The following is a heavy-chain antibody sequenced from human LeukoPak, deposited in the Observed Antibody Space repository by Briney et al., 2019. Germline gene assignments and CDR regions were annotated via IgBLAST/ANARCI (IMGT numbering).Heavy chain of an antibody. V-gene: IGHV4-39*07. CDR2: IFYSGST. Sequence: PSETLSLTCTVSGGSISTSNYYWGWIRQPPGKGLEWIGNIFYSGSTYYSPSVKSRVTISLDTSRNQFSLKLSSVTAADTAVYYCARVYRRGLTYYYYYYLDVWGKGATVTVSS. CDR3: ARVYRRGLTYYYYYYLDV. D-gene: IGHD5-18*01. J-gene: IGHJ6*03. CDR1: GGSISTSNYY.